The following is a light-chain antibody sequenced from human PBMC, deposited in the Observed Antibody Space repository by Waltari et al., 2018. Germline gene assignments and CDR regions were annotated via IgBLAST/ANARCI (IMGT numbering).Light chain of an antibody. CDR3: CSYAGSYTLV. J-gene: IGLJ2*01. Sequence: QSALTQPRSVSGSPGPSLTISCTGTSSDVGGYNYVSWYQQHPGKAPKLMIYDVSKRPSGVPDRFSGSKSGNTASLTSSGLQAEDEADYYCCSYAGSYTLVFGGGTKLTVL. CDR2: DVS. V-gene: IGLV2-11*01. CDR1: SSDVGGYNY.